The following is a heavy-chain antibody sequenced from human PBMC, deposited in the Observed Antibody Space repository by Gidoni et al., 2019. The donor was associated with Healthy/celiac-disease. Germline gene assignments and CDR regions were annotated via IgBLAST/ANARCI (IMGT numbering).Heavy chain of an antibody. CDR1: GFPFADYA. V-gene: IGHV3-9*01. D-gene: IGHD6-13*01. CDR3: AKDGYSSFIRYGMDV. CDR2: ISWNSGSI. Sequence: EVQLVASGGGLVQPGRSLSLSCAASGFPFADYAMHWVRQAPGKGLEWVSGISWNSGSIGYADSVKGRFTISRDNAKNSLYLQMNSLRAEDTALYYCAKDGYSSFIRYGMDVWGQGTTVTVSS. J-gene: IGHJ6*02.